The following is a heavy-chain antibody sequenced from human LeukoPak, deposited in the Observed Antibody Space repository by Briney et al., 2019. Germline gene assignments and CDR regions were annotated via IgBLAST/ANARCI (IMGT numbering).Heavy chain of an antibody. D-gene: IGHD2-15*01. CDR2: IWYDGSNK. CDR3: ARAGDAFCTGASCYDQSDY. V-gene: IGHV3-33*01. J-gene: IGHJ4*02. CDR1: GFTFSSYG. Sequence: GGSLRLSCAASGFTFSSYGMHWVRQAPGKGLEWVAVIWYDGSNKYYADSVRGRFTISRDNSKDTLYLQMNSLRPDDTAVYYCARAGDAFCTGASCYDQSDYWGQGTLATVSS.